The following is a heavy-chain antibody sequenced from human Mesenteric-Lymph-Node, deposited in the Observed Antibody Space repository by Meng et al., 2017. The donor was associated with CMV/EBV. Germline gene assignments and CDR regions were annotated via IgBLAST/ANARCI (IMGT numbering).Heavy chain of an antibody. CDR1: GGTFSSYA. D-gene: IGHD3-9*01. CDR3: ARVVLRYFDWLLYFDY. Sequence: SVKVSCKASGGTFSSYAISWVRQAPGQGLEWMGGIIPILGIANYAQKFQGRVTITADKSTSTAYMELSSLRSEDTAMYYCARVVLRYFDWLLYFDYWGQGTLVTVSS. CDR2: IIPILGIA. J-gene: IGHJ4*02. V-gene: IGHV1-69*10.